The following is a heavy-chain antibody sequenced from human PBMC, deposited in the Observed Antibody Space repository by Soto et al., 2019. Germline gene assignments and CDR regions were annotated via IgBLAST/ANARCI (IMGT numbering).Heavy chain of an antibody. V-gene: IGHV4-34*01. CDR1: GGSLRGFY. J-gene: IGHJ3*02. Sequence: QVQLQQWGAGLLQPSETLSLTCAVYGGSLRGFYWSWIRQPPGKGLEWIGEINHSGNTNYNPSLKSRVTISVDRSKNQFSLKLTSVTAADTAVYYCARETPTGDDAFDTWGQGTMVTVSS. D-gene: IGHD7-27*01. CDR2: INHSGNT. CDR3: ARETPTGDDAFDT.